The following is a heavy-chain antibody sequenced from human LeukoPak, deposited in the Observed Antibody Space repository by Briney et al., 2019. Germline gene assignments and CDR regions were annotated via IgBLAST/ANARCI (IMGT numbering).Heavy chain of an antibody. D-gene: IGHD6-19*01. J-gene: IGHJ3*02. V-gene: IGHV3-74*01. CDR1: GFTFSSYW. CDR2: INSDGSST. Sequence: GGSLRLSCAASGFTFSSYWMHWVRQAPGKGLVWVSRINSDGSSTSYADSVKGRFTISRDNAKNTLYLQMNSLRAEDTAVYYCARAGQWLAINDAFDIWGQGTMVTVSS. CDR3: ARAGQWLAINDAFDI.